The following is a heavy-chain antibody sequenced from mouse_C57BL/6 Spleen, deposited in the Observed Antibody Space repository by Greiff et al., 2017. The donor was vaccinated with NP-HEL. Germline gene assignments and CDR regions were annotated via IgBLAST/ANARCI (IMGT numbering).Heavy chain of an antibody. J-gene: IGHJ4*01. CDR2: LNPNYGTT. Sequence: EVQLQESGPELVKPGASVKISCKASGYSFTDYNMNWVKQSNGKSLEWIGVLNPNYGTTSYNQKFKGKATLTVDQSSSTAYMQLNSLTSEDSAVYYGARPYDYGYAMDYWGQGTSVTVSS. CDR1: GYSFTDYN. V-gene: IGHV1-39*01. D-gene: IGHD2-4*01. CDR3: ARPYDYGYAMDY.